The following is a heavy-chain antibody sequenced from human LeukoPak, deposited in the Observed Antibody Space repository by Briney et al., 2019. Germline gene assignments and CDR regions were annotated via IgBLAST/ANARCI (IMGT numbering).Heavy chain of an antibody. CDR3: AVNWNADF. Sequence: PGGSLRLYCAASGFTFSSYAMSWIRQAPGKGLEWVSVISSSGSDTYYTDSVKGRFTISRDNSKNTLYLQMNSLKAEDTAVFYYAVNWNADFWGQGTLVTVSS. CDR1: GFTFSSYA. CDR2: ISSSGSDT. V-gene: IGHV3-23*01. D-gene: IGHD1-1*01. J-gene: IGHJ4*02.